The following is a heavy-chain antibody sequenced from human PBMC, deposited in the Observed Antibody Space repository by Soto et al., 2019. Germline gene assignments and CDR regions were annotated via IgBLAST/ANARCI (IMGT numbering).Heavy chain of an antibody. CDR3: ARTLYVGRKWGCGE. CDR1: GYTFTSYD. CDR2: MNPNSGDT. D-gene: IGHD2-8*02. V-gene: IGHV1-8*02. J-gene: IGHJ4*02. Sequence: QVQLAQSGAEVKPPGASVKVSCKSSGYTFTSYDIHWVRQATGQGLEWMGWMNPNSGDTGYAQKFQGRVTMTSDTSTTSAYMELSRLRCDDTDVYDCARTLYVGRKWGCGEWGQGTLVTVSS.